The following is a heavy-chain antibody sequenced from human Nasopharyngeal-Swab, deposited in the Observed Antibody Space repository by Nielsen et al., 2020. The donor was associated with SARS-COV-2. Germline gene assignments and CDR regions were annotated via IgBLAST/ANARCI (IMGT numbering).Heavy chain of an antibody. CDR3: ARDPLIRGVIYLLYGMDV. CDR2: ISYDGSNK. CDR1: GFTFSSYG. Sequence: GESLKISYAASGFTFSSYGMHWVRQAPGKGLEWVAVISYDGSNKYYADSVKGRFTISRDNSKNTLYLQMNSLRAEDTAVYYCARDPLIRGVIYLLYGMDVWGQGTTVIVSS. V-gene: IGHV3-30*03. D-gene: IGHD3-10*01. J-gene: IGHJ6*02.